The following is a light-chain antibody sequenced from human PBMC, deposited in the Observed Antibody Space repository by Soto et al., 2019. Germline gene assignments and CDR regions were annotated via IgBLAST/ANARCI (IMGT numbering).Light chain of an antibody. CDR1: SSDVGGYNF. J-gene: IGLJ2*01. CDR3: SSFAGGNNLL. CDR2: EVS. V-gene: IGLV2-8*01. Sequence: QSALTQPPSPSGSPGQSVTISCTGTSSDVGGYNFVSWYQQHPGKAPKLLIYEVSKRPSGVPDRFSGSKSDNTASLTVSGLQAEDEADYYCSSFAGGNNLLFGGGTKVTVL.